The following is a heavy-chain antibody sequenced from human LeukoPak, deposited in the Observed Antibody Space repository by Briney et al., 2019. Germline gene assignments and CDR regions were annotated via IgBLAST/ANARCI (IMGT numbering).Heavy chain of an antibody. J-gene: IGHJ5*02. D-gene: IGHD5-24*01. CDR3: AHGDGYNSDWFDP. V-gene: IGHV4-30-4*01. CDR1: GGSISSGDYY. CDR2: IYYSGST. Sequence: TLSLTCTVSGGSISSGDYYWSWIRQPPGKGLAWIGYIYYSGSTYYNPSLKSRVTISVDTSKNQFSLKLSSVTAADTAVYYCAHGDGYNSDWFDPWGQGTLGTVSS.